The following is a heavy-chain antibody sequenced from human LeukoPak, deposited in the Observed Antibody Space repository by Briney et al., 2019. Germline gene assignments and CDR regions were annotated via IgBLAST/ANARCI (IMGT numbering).Heavy chain of an antibody. Sequence: GGSLRLSCAASGFTFSSYSMYWVRQAPGKGLEWVSSISNSGNNIYCPDSVKGRFTTSRDNDKSSLFLQMSSLRAEDTAVYYCARGSSWSYDYWGRGTLVTVSS. V-gene: IGHV3-21*06. CDR3: ARGSSWSYDY. D-gene: IGHD6-13*01. CDR2: ISNSGNNI. J-gene: IGHJ4*02. CDR1: GFTFSSYS.